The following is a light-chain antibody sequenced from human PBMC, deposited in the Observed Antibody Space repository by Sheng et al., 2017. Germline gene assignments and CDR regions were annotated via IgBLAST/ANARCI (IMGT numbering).Light chain of an antibody. CDR1: QTISTY. V-gene: IGKV1-17*01. Sequence: DIQMTQSPSSLSASVGDRVTITCRASQTISTYLNWYQQKPGEAPNLLIYTASSLQSGVPSRFSGSGSGTEFTLTISSLQPEDFATYYCLQHKSYPLTFGGGTKVETK. J-gene: IGKJ4*01. CDR3: LQHKSYPLT. CDR2: TAS.